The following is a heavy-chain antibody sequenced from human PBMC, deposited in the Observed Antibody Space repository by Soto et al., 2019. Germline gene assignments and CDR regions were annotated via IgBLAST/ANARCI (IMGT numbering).Heavy chain of an antibody. D-gene: IGHD2-15*01. CDR3: ARDVTDSGGCCDS. J-gene: IGHJ4*02. CDR2: IWDDGSNE. V-gene: IGHV3-33*01. Sequence: SLRLGCTASGFSFSGDRIHCARQAPGKWVECLAIIWDDGSNEYYADSVKGRFTISRDMSKNSGYRPVSSVRAEDTAVYFCARDVTDSGGCCDSWGQGT. CDR1: GFSFSGDR.